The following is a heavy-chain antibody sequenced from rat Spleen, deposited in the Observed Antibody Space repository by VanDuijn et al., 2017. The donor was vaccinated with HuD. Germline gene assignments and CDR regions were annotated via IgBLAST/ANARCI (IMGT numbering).Heavy chain of an antibody. CDR3: AREAGIPFHYFDY. D-gene: IGHD1-4*01. CDR2: ISYDGGST. CDR1: RFTFSDHN. J-gene: IGHJ2*01. Sequence: EVQVVESGGGLVQPGRSLKLSCVVSRFTFSDHNMAWVRQAPRKGLEWVATISYDGGSTYYRDSVKGRFTISRDNAKSTLYLQMDSLRSEETATYYCAREAGIPFHYFDYWGQGVMVTVSS. V-gene: IGHV5-7*01.